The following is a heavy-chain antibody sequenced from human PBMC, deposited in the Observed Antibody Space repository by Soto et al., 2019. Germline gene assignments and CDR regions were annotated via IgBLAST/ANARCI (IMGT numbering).Heavy chain of an antibody. CDR3: AKDWLKDCSSTSCYDYYYYGMDV. V-gene: IGHV3-23*01. CDR1: GFTFSSYA. Sequence: GGSLRLSCAASGFTFSSYAMSWVRQAPGKGLEWVSAISGSGGSTYYADSVKGRFTISRDNSKNTLYLQMNSLRAEDTAVYYCAKDWLKDCSSTSCYDYYYYGMDVWGQGTTVTVSS. CDR2: ISGSGGST. D-gene: IGHD2-2*01. J-gene: IGHJ6*02.